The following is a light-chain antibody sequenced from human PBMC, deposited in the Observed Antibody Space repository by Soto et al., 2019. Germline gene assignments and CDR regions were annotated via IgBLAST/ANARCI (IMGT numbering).Light chain of an antibody. CDR2: KAS. CDR3: QQYNTYGLT. CDR1: QTISSW. J-gene: IGKJ4*02. Sequence: DIQMTQSPSTLSGSVGDRVTITCRASQTISSWLAWYQQKPGKAPKLLIYKASTLKSGVPLRFSGSGSGTDFTLTINNLQPEDFATYYCQQYNTYGLTFGGGTKVDIK. V-gene: IGKV1-5*03.